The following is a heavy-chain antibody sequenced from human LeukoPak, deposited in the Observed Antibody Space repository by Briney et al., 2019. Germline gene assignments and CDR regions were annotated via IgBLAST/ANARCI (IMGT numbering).Heavy chain of an antibody. CDR1: GGTFSSYA. CDR2: IIPIFGTA. Sequence: VASVKVSCKASGGTFSSYAISWVRQAPGQGLEWMGGIIPIFGTANYAQKFQGRVTITADESTSTAYMELSSLRSEDTAVYYCASPYHCSGGSCYSGSGAFDIWGQGTMVTVSS. V-gene: IGHV1-69*01. CDR3: ASPYHCSGGSCYSGSGAFDI. J-gene: IGHJ3*02. D-gene: IGHD2-15*01.